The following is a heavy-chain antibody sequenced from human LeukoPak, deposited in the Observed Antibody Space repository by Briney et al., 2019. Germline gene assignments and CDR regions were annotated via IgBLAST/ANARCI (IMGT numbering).Heavy chain of an antibody. Sequence: SETLSLTCTVSGGSINTNGHYWGWIRQSPGKGLEWIGSISYSGTTYYNPSLRSRVTISADTPKSQFSLNLSSVTAADTAIYFCARHFDFWGQGTTVTVSS. J-gene: IGHJ6*02. CDR2: ISYSGTT. CDR1: GGSINTNGHY. V-gene: IGHV4-39*01. CDR3: ARHFDF.